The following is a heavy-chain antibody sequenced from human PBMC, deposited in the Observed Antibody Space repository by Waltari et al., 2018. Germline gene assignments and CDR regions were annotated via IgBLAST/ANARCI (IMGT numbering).Heavy chain of an antibody. CDR1: GGSISSSSYY. CDR3: ARHWGYSGSPDAFDI. J-gene: IGHJ3*02. D-gene: IGHD1-26*01. CDR2: IYYSGST. Sequence: QLQLQESGPGLVKPSETLSLTCTVPGGSISSSSYYWGWIRQPPGKGLEGIGSIYYSGSTYYNPSLKSLVTISVDTSKNHFSLKLSSVTAADTAVYYCARHWGYSGSPDAFDIWGQGTMVTVSS. V-gene: IGHV4-39*07.